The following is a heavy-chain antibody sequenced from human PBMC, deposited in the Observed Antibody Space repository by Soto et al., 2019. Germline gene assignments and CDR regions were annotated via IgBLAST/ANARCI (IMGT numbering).Heavy chain of an antibody. V-gene: IGHV1-8*01. CDR3: ARGVGDLGDY. CDR1: GYAFNTLH. J-gene: IGHJ4*02. D-gene: IGHD3-16*01. Sequence: ASVKVSCKASGYAFNTLHINWVRQAPGQGLEWMGWMNPNNGDTGYAQKFQGRVTMTRDTSINTAYMELTSLTFDDTAIYYCARGVGDLGDYWGQGTLVPVSP. CDR2: MNPNNGDT.